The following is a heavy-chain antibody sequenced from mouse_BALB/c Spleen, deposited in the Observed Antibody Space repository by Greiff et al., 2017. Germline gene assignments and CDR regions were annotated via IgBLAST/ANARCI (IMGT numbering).Heavy chain of an antibody. CDR3: ASGYDVAGFAY. Sequence: EVQLQQSGAELVKPGASVKLSCTASGFNIKDTYMHWVKQRPEQGLEWIGRIDPANGNTKYDPKFPGKATITADTSSNTAYLQLSSLTSEDTAVYYCASGYDVAGFAYWGQGTLVTVSA. CDR2: IDPANGNT. J-gene: IGHJ3*01. D-gene: IGHD2-14*01. V-gene: IGHV14-3*02. CDR1: GFNIKDTY.